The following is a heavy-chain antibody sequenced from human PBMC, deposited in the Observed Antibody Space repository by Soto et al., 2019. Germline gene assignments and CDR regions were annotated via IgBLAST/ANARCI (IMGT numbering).Heavy chain of an antibody. CDR2: ISGSGGST. Sequence: GGSLRLSCAASGFTFSSYAMSWVRQAPGKGLEWVSAISGSGGSTYYVDSVKGRFTISRDNSKNTLYLQMNSLRAEDTAVYYCAKDLVRCSSTSCYEVFPYFDYWGQGTLVTVSS. D-gene: IGHD2-2*01. V-gene: IGHV3-23*01. CDR3: AKDLVRCSSTSCYEVFPYFDY. CDR1: GFTFSSYA. J-gene: IGHJ4*02.